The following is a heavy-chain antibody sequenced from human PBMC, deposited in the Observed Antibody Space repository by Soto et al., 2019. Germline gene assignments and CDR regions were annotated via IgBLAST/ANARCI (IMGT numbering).Heavy chain of an antibody. CDR1: GGPAGNYY. V-gene: IGHV4-4*07. J-gene: IGHJ5*02. CDR2: INTTGST. Sequence: SETLSLTCTVSGGPAGNYYWTWIRRPAGKGLEWIGLINTTGSTKYNTTLPSRVTMSVDRSRTQLSLQLSSVTDADTAVYFCARGLDNGGSTDNWFDPWGRGTLVTVPS. CDR3: ARGLDNGGSTDNWFDP. D-gene: IGHD2-8*01.